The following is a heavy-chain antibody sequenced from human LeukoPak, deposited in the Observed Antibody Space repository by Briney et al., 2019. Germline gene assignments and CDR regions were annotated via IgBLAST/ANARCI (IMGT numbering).Heavy chain of an antibody. CDR1: GFTFSSDW. CDR2: INGDGSRT. CDR3: AKEGDDFWSGRYYYYMDV. Sequence: GGSLRLSCAASGFTFSSDWMHWVRQAPGKGLVWVSRINGDGSRTNYADSVKGRFTISRDNAKNSLYLQMNSLRAEDTAVYYCAKEGDDFWSGRYYYYMDVWGKGTTVTVSS. D-gene: IGHD3-3*01. V-gene: IGHV3-74*01. J-gene: IGHJ6*03.